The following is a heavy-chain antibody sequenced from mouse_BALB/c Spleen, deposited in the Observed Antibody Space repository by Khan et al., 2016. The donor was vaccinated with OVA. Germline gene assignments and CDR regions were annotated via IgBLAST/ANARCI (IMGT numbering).Heavy chain of an antibody. CDR3: ARAYYRYDGYYAMDY. Sequence: QVQLKQSGPGLVAPSQSLSITCTVSGFSLSRYNIHWVRQPPGKGLEWLGMIWGGGGTDYTSTLKIRLSISKDNSKSQVFLKLNSLQTDDTAMYYWARAYYRYDGYYAMDYWGQGTSVTVSS. CDR1: GFSLSRYN. CDR2: IWGGGGT. J-gene: IGHJ4*01. V-gene: IGHV2-6-4*01. D-gene: IGHD2-14*01.